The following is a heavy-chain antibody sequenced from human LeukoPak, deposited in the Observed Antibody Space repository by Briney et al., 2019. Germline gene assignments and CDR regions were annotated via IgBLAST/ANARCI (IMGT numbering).Heavy chain of an antibody. CDR2: IKQDGSEK. J-gene: IGHJ4*02. CDR1: GFTFSSYW. CDR3: AKDEYYGSGSPTFDY. D-gene: IGHD3-10*01. V-gene: IGHV3-7*03. Sequence: GGSLRLSCAASGFTFSSYWMSWVRQAPGKGLEWVANIKQDGSEKYYVDSVKGRFTISRDNAKNSLYLQMNSLRAEDTAVYYCAKDEYYGSGSPTFDYWGQGTLVTVSS.